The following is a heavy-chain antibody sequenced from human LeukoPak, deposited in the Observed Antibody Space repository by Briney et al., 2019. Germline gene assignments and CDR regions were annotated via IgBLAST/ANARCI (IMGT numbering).Heavy chain of an antibody. D-gene: IGHD3-3*01. CDR3: VRGWSGGC. V-gene: IGHV3-23*01. CDR1: GFTFSSYA. CDR2: ISGSGGST. J-gene: IGHJ4*02. Sequence: GGSLRLSCAASGFTFSSYAMSWVRQAPEKGLEWVSAISGSGGSTYYADSVKGRFTISRDNARNLLFLQMNTLRAEDTATYYCVRGWSGGCWGQGTLVTVSS.